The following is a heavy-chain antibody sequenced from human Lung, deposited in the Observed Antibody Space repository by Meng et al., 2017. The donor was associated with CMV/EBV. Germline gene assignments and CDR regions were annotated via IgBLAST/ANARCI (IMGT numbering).Heavy chain of an antibody. Sequence: QLQLQESGPGLVNPSETLSLTCTVSGGSISSSSYYWAWICQPPGEGLEWIGSVVYSGTTYYTSSLKSRVSISVDTSKNQFSLKLSSVTAADTAVYYCARHHHSPTFDYWGQGTLVTVSS. CDR2: VVYSGTT. CDR3: ARHHHSPTFDY. J-gene: IGHJ4*02. D-gene: IGHD1-14*01. V-gene: IGHV4-39*01. CDR1: GGSISSSSYY.